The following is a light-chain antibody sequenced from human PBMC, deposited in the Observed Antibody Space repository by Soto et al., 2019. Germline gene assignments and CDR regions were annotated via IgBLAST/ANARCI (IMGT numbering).Light chain of an antibody. CDR1: RSNIGNNY. CDR2: DDN. J-gene: IGLJ2*01. Sequence: QSVLTQPPSVSAAPGQRVTISCSGSRSNIGNNYVSWYQQLPGTAPKLLIYDDNKRPSGIPDRFYGSKSGTSATLGITRLQTGDEADYYCGTWDSSLSAVVFGGGTQLTVL. V-gene: IGLV1-51*01. CDR3: GTWDSSLSAVV.